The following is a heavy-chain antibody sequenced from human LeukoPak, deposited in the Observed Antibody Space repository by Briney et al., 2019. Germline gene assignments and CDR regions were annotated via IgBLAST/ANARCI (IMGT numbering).Heavy chain of an antibody. V-gene: IGHV3-21*01. CDR2: ISSSSSYI. CDR1: GFTFSTYS. Sequence: SGGSLRLSCAASGFTFSTYSMNWLRQAPGKGLEWVSSISSSSSYIYYADSVKGRFTISRDNAKNSLFLQMNSLRAEDTAVYYCARDWFHAIDYWGQGTLVTVSS. D-gene: IGHD2/OR15-2a*01. J-gene: IGHJ4*02. CDR3: ARDWFHAIDY.